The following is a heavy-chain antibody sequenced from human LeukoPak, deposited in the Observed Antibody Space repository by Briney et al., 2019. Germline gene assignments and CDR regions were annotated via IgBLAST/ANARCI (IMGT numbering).Heavy chain of an antibody. CDR2: ISSSGTYI. J-gene: IGHJ4*02. V-gene: IGHV3-21*05. CDR1: GFTFSSYE. Sequence: GGSLRLSCAVSGFTFSSYEMNWVRQAPGKGLEWVSYISSSGTYIYYADSVKGRFTISRDNAKNSLYLQMNSLRAEDTGVYYCARVRGVMATTTKGDWGQGTLVTVSS. D-gene: IGHD3-16*01. CDR3: ARVRGVMATTTKGD.